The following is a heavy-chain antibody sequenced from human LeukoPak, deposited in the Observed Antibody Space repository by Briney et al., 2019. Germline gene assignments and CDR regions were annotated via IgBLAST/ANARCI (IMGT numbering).Heavy chain of an antibody. J-gene: IGHJ4*02. CDR1: GFTFSSYW. CDR2: IKQDGSEK. CDR3: ARDVGYCSSTSCYGGPFDY. Sequence: GGSLRLSCAASGFTFSSYWMSWVRQAPGKGLEWVANIKQDGSEKYYVDSVKGRFTISRDNAKNSLYLQMNSLRAEDTAVYYCARDVGYCSSTSCYGGPFDYWGQGTLVTVSS. V-gene: IGHV3-7*01. D-gene: IGHD2-2*01.